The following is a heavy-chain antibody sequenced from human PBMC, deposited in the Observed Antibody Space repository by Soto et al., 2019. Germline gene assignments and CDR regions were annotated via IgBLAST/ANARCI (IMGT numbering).Heavy chain of an antibody. D-gene: IGHD3-3*01. J-gene: IGHJ4*02. V-gene: IGHV3-23*01. CDR2: ISGSGGDT. Sequence: GGSLRLSCAASGFTFSTYAMSWVRQAPGKGLEWVSAISGSGGDTYYADSVKGRSTISRDNSRNTLFLQVNSLRVDDTAVYYCVKEIRIFGVLIFDYWGQGALVTVSS. CDR3: VKEIRIFGVLIFDY. CDR1: GFTFSTYA.